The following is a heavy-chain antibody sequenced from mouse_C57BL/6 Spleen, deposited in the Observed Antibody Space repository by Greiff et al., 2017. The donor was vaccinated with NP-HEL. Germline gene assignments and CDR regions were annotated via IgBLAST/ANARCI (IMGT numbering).Heavy chain of an antibody. D-gene: IGHD2-5*01. V-gene: IGHV1-55*01. CDR1: GYTFTSYW. Sequence: QVQLQQSGAELVKPGASVKMSCKASGYTFTSYWITWVKQRPGQGLEWIGDIYPGSGSTNYNEKFKSKATLTVDTSSSTAYMQLSSLTSEDSAVYYCARTYYSNYDAMDYWGQGTSVTVSS. CDR2: IYPGSGST. CDR3: ARTYYSNYDAMDY. J-gene: IGHJ4*01.